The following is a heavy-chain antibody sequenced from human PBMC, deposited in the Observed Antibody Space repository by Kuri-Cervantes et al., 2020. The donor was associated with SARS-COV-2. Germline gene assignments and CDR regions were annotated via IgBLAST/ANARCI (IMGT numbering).Heavy chain of an antibody. D-gene: IGHD3-10*01. CDR3: ARHGGTMVRGVLYGYYGMDV. CDR1: GYSFTSYW. CDR2: IYPGDSDT. J-gene: IGHJ6*02. Sequence: GGSLRLSCKCSGYSFTSYWIGWVRQMRGKGLEWMGIIYPGDSDTRYSPSFQGQVTISADKSISTAYLQWSSLKASDTAMYYCARHGGTMVRGVLYGYYGMDVWGQGTTVTVSS. V-gene: IGHV5-51*01.